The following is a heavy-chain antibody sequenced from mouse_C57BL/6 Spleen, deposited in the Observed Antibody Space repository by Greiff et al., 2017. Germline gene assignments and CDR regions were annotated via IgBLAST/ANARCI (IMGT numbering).Heavy chain of an antibody. J-gene: IGHJ4*01. Sequence: QVQLQQSGPGLVQPSQSLSITCTVSGFSLTSYGVHWVRQSPGKGLEWLGVIWSGGSTDYNAAFISRLSISKDNSKGQVFFKMNSLQADDTAIYYCAYYGSSLYAMDYWGQGTSVTVSS. CDR2: IWSGGST. CDR1: GFSLTSYG. CDR3: AYYGSSLYAMDY. D-gene: IGHD1-1*01. V-gene: IGHV2-2*01.